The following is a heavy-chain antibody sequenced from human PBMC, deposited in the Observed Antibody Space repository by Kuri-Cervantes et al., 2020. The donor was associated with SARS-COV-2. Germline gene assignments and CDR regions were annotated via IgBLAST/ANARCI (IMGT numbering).Heavy chain of an antibody. Sequence: GESLKSSCAASGFTFSSYGMHWVRQAPGKGLEWVAFIRYDGSNKYYADSVKGRFTISRDSSKNTLDLQMNSMRAEDTAVYYCARVMMYGGFLGRPLAYWGQGTLVTVSS. CDR2: IRYDGSNK. D-gene: IGHD2-8*01. CDR3: ARVMMYGGFLGRPLAY. CDR1: GFTFSSYG. J-gene: IGHJ4*02. V-gene: IGHV3-30*02.